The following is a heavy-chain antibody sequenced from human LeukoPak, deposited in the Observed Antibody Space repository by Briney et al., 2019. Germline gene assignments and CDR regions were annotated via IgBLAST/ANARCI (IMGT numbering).Heavy chain of an antibody. J-gene: IGHJ4*02. CDR3: ARNGGLDYGDWYFDY. Sequence: GASVKVSSKASGGTFSSYAISWVRQAPGQGLEWMGGINPIFGTANYAQKFQGRVTITADESTSTAYMELSSLRSEDTAVYYCARNGGLDYGDWYFDYWGQGTLVTVSS. CDR1: GGTFSSYA. V-gene: IGHV1-69*13. CDR2: INPIFGTA. D-gene: IGHD4-17*01.